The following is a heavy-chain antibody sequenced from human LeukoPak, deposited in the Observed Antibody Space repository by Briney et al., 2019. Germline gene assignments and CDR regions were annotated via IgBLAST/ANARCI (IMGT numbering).Heavy chain of an antibody. CDR1: GGSSGGSITSSSYY. CDR3: ARAGYCDSTTCPDAFDI. CDR2: IYYRGRT. J-gene: IGHJ3*02. Sequence: SSETLSLTYTVSGGSSGGSITSSSYYWGWIRQPPGAGLEWIASIYYRGRTYYNPSLKSRVTISVDTSKRQLSLKLSSVTAADTAVYYCARAGYCDSTTCPDAFDIWGQGTKVTVSS. V-gene: IGHV4-39*07. D-gene: IGHD2-2*01.